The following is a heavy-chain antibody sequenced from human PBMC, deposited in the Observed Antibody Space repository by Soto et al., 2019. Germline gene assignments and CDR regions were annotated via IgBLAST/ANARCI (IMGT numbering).Heavy chain of an antibody. V-gene: IGHV4-4*02. CDR1: GGSISSSNW. D-gene: IGHD3-10*01. J-gene: IGHJ5*02. CDR2: IYHSGST. CDR3: AKVGPYDSGSYMFRYNWFGP. Sequence: SETLSLTCAVSGGSISSSNWWSWVRQPPGKGLEWIGEIYHSGSTNYNPSLKSRVTISLDKSKNQFSLKLSSVTAADTAVYYCAKVGPYDSGSYMFRYNWFGPWGPGTLVTVSS.